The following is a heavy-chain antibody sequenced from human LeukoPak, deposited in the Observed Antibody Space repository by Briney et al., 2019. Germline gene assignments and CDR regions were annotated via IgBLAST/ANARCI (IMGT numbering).Heavy chain of an antibody. D-gene: IGHD6-6*01. Sequence: GSVKVSCKASGYTFTSYSINWVRQAPGQGLEWMGWISTYNGNTNYAQKLQGRVTMTTDTSTSTAYMELRSLRSDDTAVYYCAKDRWRDGSSSFDNWGQGTLVTVSS. CDR3: AKDRWRDGSSSFDN. CDR1: GYTFTSYS. J-gene: IGHJ4*02. V-gene: IGHV1-18*01. CDR2: ISTYNGNT.